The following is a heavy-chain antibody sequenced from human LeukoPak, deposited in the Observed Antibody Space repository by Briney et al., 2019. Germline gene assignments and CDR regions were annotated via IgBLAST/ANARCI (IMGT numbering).Heavy chain of an antibody. V-gene: IGHV3-30-3*01. CDR2: ISYGGSNK. CDR3: AREGAAGDYYYYGMDV. D-gene: IGHD6-25*01. J-gene: IGHJ6*02. CDR1: GFTFSSYA. Sequence: GRSLRLSCAASGFTFSSYAMHWVRQAPGKGLEWVAVISYGGSNKYYADSVKGRFTISRDNSKNTLYLQMNSLRAEDTAVYYCAREGAAGDYYYYGMDVWGQGTTVTVSS.